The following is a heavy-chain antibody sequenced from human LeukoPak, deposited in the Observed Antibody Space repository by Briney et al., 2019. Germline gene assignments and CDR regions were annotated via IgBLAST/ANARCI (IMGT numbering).Heavy chain of an antibody. CDR2: VYTTGST. CDR1: GGSITGDSFY. J-gene: IGHJ4*02. CDR3: ARARDGLNAFDY. D-gene: IGHD5-24*01. V-gene: IGHV4-61*02. Sequence: SETQSLTCTVSGGSITGDSFYWSWIRQPAGKGLEWIGRVYTTGSTSYNPSLKSRVTVSVDTSNNYFSLNLNSVTSADTAVYYCARARDGLNAFDYWGQGTLVTVSS.